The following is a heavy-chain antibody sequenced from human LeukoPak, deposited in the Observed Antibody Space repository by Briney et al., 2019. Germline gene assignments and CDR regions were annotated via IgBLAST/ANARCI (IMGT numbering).Heavy chain of an antibody. D-gene: IGHD6-19*01. CDR2: LYGAGST. CDR1: GLTVSSNY. J-gene: IGHJ4*02. V-gene: IGHV3-53*05. Sequence: PGGSLRLSCAASGLTVSSNYMSWVRQAPEKGLEWVSVLYGAGSTYYADSVKGRFTISRDNSKNTLFLQMNSLRGEDTAVYYCARGGTPGYSTGWIDYWGQGTLVTVSS. CDR3: ARGGTPGYSTGWIDY.